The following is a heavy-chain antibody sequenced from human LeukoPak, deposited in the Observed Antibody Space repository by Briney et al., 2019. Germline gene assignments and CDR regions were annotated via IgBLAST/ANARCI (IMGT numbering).Heavy chain of an antibody. CDR2: IYYSGST. CDR1: GGSISSSSYY. J-gene: IGHJ5*02. D-gene: IGHD2/OR15-2a*01. CDR3: ARRGSEYSQNWFDP. V-gene: IGHV4-39*01. Sequence: SETLSLTCTVSGGSISSSSYYWGWIRQPPGKGLEWIGSIYYSGSTYYNPSLKSRVTISVDTSKNQFSLKLSSVTAADTAVYYCARRGSEYSQNWFDPWGQGTLVTVSS.